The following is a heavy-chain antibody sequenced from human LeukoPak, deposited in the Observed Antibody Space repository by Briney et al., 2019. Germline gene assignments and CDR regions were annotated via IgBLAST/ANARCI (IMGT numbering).Heavy chain of an antibody. V-gene: IGHV3-23*01. D-gene: IGHD1-26*01. CDR1: GSTFSTYP. Sequence: PGGSLRLSCTASGSTFSTYPMTWVRQAPGQGLEWVSAISGNSVTIYYADSVKGRFTFSRDNSKNTLYLQMYSLRAEDTAVYYCAKILSGTYSFDLWGQGTLVTVSS. J-gene: IGHJ4*02. CDR2: ISGNSVTI. CDR3: AKILSGTYSFDL.